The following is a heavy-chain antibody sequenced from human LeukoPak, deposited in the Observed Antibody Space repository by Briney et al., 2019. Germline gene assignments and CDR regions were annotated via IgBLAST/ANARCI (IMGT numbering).Heavy chain of an antibody. CDR3: AKGLGYCTGGSCYGSPMDV. J-gene: IGHJ6*02. V-gene: IGHV3-23*01. D-gene: IGHD2-15*01. Sequence: ETLSLTCAVYGGSFSGYYWSWIRQPPGKGLEWVSAISGSGGSTYYADSVKGRFTIPRDNSKNTLYLQMNSLRAEDTAVYYCAKGLGYCTGGSCYGSPMDVWGQGTTVTVSS. CDR1: GGSFSGYY. CDR2: ISGSGGST.